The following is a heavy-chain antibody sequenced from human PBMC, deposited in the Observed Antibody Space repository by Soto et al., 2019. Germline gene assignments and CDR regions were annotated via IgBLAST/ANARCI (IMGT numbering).Heavy chain of an antibody. CDR1: GGTFSTYA. V-gene: IGHV1-69*06. Sequence: QVQLVQSGAEVKKPGSSVKVSCKASGGTFSTYAISWLRQAPGQGLERMGGIIPLFGAVHYAQKFQGRGTITVDKSTSTAYVELSSLRSEDTAVYYCATTSSPSIAVAGSGYFYGMDVWGQGTTVTVSS. J-gene: IGHJ6*02. D-gene: IGHD6-19*01. CDR3: ATTSSPSIAVAGSGYFYGMDV. CDR2: IIPLFGAV.